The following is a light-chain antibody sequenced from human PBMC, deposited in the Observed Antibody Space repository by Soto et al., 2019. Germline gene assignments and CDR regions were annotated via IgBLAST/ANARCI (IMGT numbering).Light chain of an antibody. J-gene: IGKJ3*01. CDR2: AAS. V-gene: IGKV1-9*01. CDR1: QGINTF. Sequence: DIQMTQSPSSLSASVGDRVTITCRASQGINTFLAWYRQKPGKAPKLLIYAASTLQSGVPSRFSGSGSGTEFTLTISSLQPDDFATYYCQQYNSYPLTFGPGTKVDIK. CDR3: QQYNSYPLT.